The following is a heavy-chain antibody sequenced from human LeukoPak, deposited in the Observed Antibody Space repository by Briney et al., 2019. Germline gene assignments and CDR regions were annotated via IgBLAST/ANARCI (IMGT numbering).Heavy chain of an antibody. CDR1: GYSSSTYW. D-gene: IGHD5-12*01. CDR2: IYPGDSDT. Sequence: GESLKISCKGSGYSSSTYWIGWVRQMPGKGLECMGIIYPGDSDTRYSPSFQGQVTISADKSISTAYLQWSSLKASDTAMYYCARRRYNVYSGYDFNSWGQGTLVTVSS. J-gene: IGHJ5*01. CDR3: ARRRYNVYSGYDFNS. V-gene: IGHV5-51*01.